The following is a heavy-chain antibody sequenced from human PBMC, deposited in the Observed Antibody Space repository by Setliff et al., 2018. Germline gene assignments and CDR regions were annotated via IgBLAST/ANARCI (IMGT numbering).Heavy chain of an antibody. V-gene: IGHV1-24*01. CDR3: ARVRYVFWSGSIDY. Sequence: ASVKVSCKVSGYTLTELSRHWVRQAPGKGLGWMGGFDPEDGETIYAQKFQGRVTMTEDTSTDTAYMELSSLRSEDTAVYYCARVRYVFWSGSIDYWGQGTLVTVSS. D-gene: IGHD3-3*01. J-gene: IGHJ4*02. CDR2: FDPEDGET. CDR1: GYTLTELS.